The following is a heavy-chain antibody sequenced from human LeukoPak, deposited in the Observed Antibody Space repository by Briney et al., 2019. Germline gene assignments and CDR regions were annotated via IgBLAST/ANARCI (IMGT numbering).Heavy chain of an antibody. CDR1: GGSISYYY. V-gene: IGHV4-59*01. Sequence: SETLSLTCTVSGGSISYYYWGWIRQPPGKGLEWIGYIYYSGSTNYHPSLKSRVTISVDTSKNQFSLNLNSVTAADTAVYYCARADYYYDSSGYTYLFDYWGQGILVTVSS. CDR3: ARADYYYDSSGYTYLFDY. J-gene: IGHJ4*02. D-gene: IGHD3-22*01. CDR2: IYYSGST.